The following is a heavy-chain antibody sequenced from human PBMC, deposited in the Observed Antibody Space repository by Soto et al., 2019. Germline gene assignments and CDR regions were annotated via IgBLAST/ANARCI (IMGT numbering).Heavy chain of an antibody. CDR3: VRGEGGWETY. CDR1: GFTFTSYA. V-gene: IGHV3-74*01. CDR2: ISDGSST. J-gene: IGHJ4*02. D-gene: IGHD6-19*01. Sequence: LKISCAASGFTFTSYAMSWVRQAPGKGLEWVSTISDGSSTTYADSVKGRFTISRDNAKNTLYLQMNSLRAEDTAVYYCVRGEGGWETYWGQGTLVTVSS.